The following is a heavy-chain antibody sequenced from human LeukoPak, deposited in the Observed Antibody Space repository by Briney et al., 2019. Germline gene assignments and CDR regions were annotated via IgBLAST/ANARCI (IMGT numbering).Heavy chain of an antibody. CDR3: ARPISDREVPWELLVASYYFDY. CDR2: ISSSSSTI. J-gene: IGHJ4*02. Sequence: PGGSLRLSCAASGFTFSSYSMNWVRQAPGKGLEWVSYISSSSSTIYYADSVKGRFTISRDNAKNSLYLQMNSLRDEDTAVYYCARPISDREVPWELLVASYYFDYWGQGTLVTVSS. V-gene: IGHV3-48*02. D-gene: IGHD1-26*01. CDR1: GFTFSSYS.